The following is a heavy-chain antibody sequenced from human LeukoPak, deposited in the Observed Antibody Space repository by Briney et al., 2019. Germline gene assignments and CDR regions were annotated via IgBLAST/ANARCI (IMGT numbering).Heavy chain of an antibody. J-gene: IGHJ5*02. V-gene: IGHV1-18*01. D-gene: IGHD2-21*02. CDR3: ARGPYSAYCGGDCYPSWFDP. Sequence: ASVKVSCKASGYTFTSYGISWVRQAPGQGLEWMGWISAYNGNTNYAQKLQGRVTMTTDTSTSTAYMELSGLRSEDTAVYYCARGPYSAYCGGDCYPSWFDPWGQGTLVTVSS. CDR1: GYTFTSYG. CDR2: ISAYNGNT.